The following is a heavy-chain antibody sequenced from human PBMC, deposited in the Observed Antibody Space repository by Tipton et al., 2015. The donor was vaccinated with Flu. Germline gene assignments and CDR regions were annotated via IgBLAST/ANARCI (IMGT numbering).Heavy chain of an antibody. CDR1: GFTFSDHY. V-gene: IGHV3-72*01. Sequence: SLRLSCAASGFTFSDHYMDWVRQAPGKGLEWVGRTRNKANSYTAEYAASVKGRFTISRDDSKNSLHLQMNSLKTEDTAVYYCARIAVGAVYGLAFDIWGQGTMVTVPS. CDR3: ARIAVGAVYGLAFDI. CDR2: TRNKANSYTA. D-gene: IGHD1-26*01. J-gene: IGHJ3*02.